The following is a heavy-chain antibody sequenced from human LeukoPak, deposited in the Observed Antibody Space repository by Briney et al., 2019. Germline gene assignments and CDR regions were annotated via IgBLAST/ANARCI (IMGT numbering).Heavy chain of an antibody. Sequence: PGGSLRLSCAASGLTFTFSTSGIHWVRQAPGKGLEWVAFIQYDGSEKYYADSVKGRCTTSRDNSKNSLYLQMNSLRAEDTAVYYCARDPLDVGATGELDYWGQGTLVTVSS. D-gene: IGHD1-26*01. CDR3: ARDPLDVGATGELDY. CDR1: GLTFTFSTSG. V-gene: IGHV3-30*02. J-gene: IGHJ4*02. CDR2: IQYDGSEK.